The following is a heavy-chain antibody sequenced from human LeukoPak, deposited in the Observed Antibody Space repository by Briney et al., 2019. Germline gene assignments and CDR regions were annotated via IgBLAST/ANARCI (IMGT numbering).Heavy chain of an antibody. D-gene: IGHD1-14*01. CDR1: GFTFSRYS. Sequence: GGXLRLSCAASGFTFSRYSMNGVRQAPGKGLEWVSYISSSSSYKYYAESVKGRFTISRDNAKNSLYLQMNSLRAEDTAVYYCASNNPIDCWGQGTLVTVSS. V-gene: IGHV3-21*05. CDR2: ISSSSSYK. CDR3: ASNNPIDC. J-gene: IGHJ4*02.